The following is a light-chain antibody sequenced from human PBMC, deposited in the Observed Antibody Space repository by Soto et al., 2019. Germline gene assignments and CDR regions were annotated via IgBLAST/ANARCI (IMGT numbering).Light chain of an antibody. CDR1: SSNIGKNY. Sequence: QSVLTQPPSVSAAPGQTVTISCSGSSSNIGKNYVSWYQQVPGTAPKLLIYADNIRRSGIPDRFSGSKSGTSATLGITGLQTGDEADYYCGTWDSSLSVYVFGTGTQLTVL. CDR2: ADN. CDR3: GTWDSSLSVYV. J-gene: IGLJ1*01. V-gene: IGLV1-51*02.